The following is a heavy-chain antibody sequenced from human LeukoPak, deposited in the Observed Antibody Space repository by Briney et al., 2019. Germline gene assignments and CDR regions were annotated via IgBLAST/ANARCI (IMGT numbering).Heavy chain of an antibody. V-gene: IGHV4-30-2*01. CDR2: IYHSGST. CDR3: ARTSIAARRANAFDI. Sequence: SETLSLTCAVSGGSISSGGYSWSWIRQPPGKGLEWIGYIYHSGSTYYDPSLKSRVTISVDRSKNQFSLKLSSVTAADTAVYYCARTSIAARRANAFDIWGQGTMVTVSS. CDR1: GGSISSGGYS. D-gene: IGHD6-6*01. J-gene: IGHJ3*02.